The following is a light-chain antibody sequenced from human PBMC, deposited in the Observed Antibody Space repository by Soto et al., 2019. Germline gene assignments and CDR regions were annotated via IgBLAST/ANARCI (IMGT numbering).Light chain of an antibody. CDR3: QSFDSSLSVFYV. J-gene: IGLJ1*01. V-gene: IGLV1-40*01. CDR1: SSNIGAGYV. Sequence: QSVLTQPPSVSGAPGQRVTISCSGSSSNIGAGYVVHWYQQLPGTAPKLLIYGDNNRPSGVPDRFSGSKSGTSASLAITGLQAEDEADYYCQSFDSSLSVFYVFGSGTKVTVL. CDR2: GDN.